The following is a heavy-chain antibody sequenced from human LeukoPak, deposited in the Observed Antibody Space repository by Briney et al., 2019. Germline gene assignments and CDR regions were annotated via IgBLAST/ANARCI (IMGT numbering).Heavy chain of an antibody. D-gene: IGHD4-17*01. CDR3: ARVIGSYGDSAY. CDR2: ISGSGGST. CDR1: GFTFSSYA. Sequence: GGSLRLSCAASGFTFSSYAMSWVRQAPGKGLERVSAISGSGGSTYYADSVKGRFTISRDNAKNSLYLQMNSLRAEDTAVYYCARVIGSYGDSAYWGQGTLVTVSS. V-gene: IGHV3-23*01. J-gene: IGHJ4*02.